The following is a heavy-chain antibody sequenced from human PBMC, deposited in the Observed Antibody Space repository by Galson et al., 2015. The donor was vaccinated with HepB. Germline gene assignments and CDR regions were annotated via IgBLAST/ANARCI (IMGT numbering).Heavy chain of an antibody. CDR3: ARSPSSMNPLRPSYSHGLDV. Sequence: TLSLTCAVSGASISSSDYSWTWIRQPPGKGLEWIGYFHHNGKIFYNPSLKSRVTLSIDRSKNQFSLKLRSVTVADTAVYYCARSPSSMNPLRPSYSHGLDVWGQGSTVTVSS. D-gene: IGHD6-13*01. J-gene: IGHJ6*02. CDR2: FHHNGKI. V-gene: IGHV4-30-2*01. CDR1: GASISSSDYS.